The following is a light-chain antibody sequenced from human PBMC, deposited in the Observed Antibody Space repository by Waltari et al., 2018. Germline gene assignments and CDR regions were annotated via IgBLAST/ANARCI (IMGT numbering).Light chain of an antibody. CDR3: QQSFSSLN. CDR2: AAS. J-gene: IGKJ4*01. V-gene: IGKV1-39*01. Sequence: IQMTQSPSSLSASVGDRVTITCRASQSIDTYLNWYQQKPGKAPKLLIYAASALQSGVPSRCSGSGSGTDFTLTISSLQPEDFATYYCQQSFSSLNFGGGTKVEIK. CDR1: QSIDTY.